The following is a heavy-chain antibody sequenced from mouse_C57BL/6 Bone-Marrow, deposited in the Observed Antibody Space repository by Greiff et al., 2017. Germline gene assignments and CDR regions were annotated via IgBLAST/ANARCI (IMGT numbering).Heavy chain of an antibody. CDR1: GYTFTSYW. Sequence: QVHLQQPGAELVKPGASVKMSCKASGYTFTSYWITWVKQRPGQGLEWIGDIYPGSGSANYNETFKSKATLTVDTSSSTAYMQLSSLTSEDSAVYYCARPYYSNYWYFDVWGTGTTVTVSS. V-gene: IGHV1-55*01. CDR2: IYPGSGSA. CDR3: ARPYYSNYWYFDV. J-gene: IGHJ1*03. D-gene: IGHD2-5*01.